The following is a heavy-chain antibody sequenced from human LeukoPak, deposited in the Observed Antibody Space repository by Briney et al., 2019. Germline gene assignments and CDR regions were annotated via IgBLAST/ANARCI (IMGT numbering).Heavy chain of an antibody. V-gene: IGHV1-2*04. CDR2: INPNSGGT. D-gene: IGHD2-2*01. CDR3: ARESGVCSSTSCYYYYYGMDV. Sequence: ASVKVSCKASGYTFTGYYMHWVRQAPGQGLEGMGWINPNSGGTNYAQKFQGWVTMTRDTSISTAYMELSRLRSDDPAVYYCARESGVCSSTSCYYYYYGMDVWGQGTTVTVSS. J-gene: IGHJ6*02. CDR1: GYTFTGYY.